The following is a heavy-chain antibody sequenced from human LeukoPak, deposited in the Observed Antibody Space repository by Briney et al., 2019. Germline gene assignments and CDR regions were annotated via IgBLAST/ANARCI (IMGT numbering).Heavy chain of an antibody. CDR3: ARYYRYQLLTYDAFDI. Sequence: SDTLSLTCGFSGYSLSSGYYWGWIRQPPGKGLEWSGSIYLSWSTYYTPSLKRRLTIPGDTSKHQFSLKLSSVTAADTAVYYCARYYRYQLLTYDAFDIWGQGTMVTVSS. CDR1: GYSLSSGYY. J-gene: IGHJ3*02. CDR2: IYLSWST. V-gene: IGHV4-38-2*01. D-gene: IGHD2-2*01.